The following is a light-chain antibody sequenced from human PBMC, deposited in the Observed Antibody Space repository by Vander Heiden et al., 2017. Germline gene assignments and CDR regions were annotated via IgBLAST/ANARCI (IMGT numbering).Light chain of an antibody. V-gene: IGKV3-20*01. CDR1: QSVSSSY. J-gene: IGKJ3*01. CDR3: LQDGSSPLT. CDR2: GAS. Sequence: EIVFTQSPGTLSLSPGERATLSCRASQSVSSSYLAWYQQKPGQAPRLLIYGASSRATGIPDRFSGSGSGTDFTLTISRLEPEDFAVYYCLQDGSSPLTFGHGTKVDIK.